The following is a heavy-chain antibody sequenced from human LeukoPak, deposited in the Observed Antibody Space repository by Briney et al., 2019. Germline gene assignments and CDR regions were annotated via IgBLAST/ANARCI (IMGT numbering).Heavy chain of an antibody. Sequence: GGSLRLSCAASGFTVSSNYMSWVRQAPGKGLEWVSVIYSGGSTYYADSVKGRFTISRYNSKNTLYLQMNSLRAEDTAVYYCATWNIVVVPAASYGMDVWGKGTTVTVSS. CDR2: IYSGGST. CDR1: GFTVSSNY. D-gene: IGHD2-2*01. CDR3: ATWNIVVVPAASYGMDV. J-gene: IGHJ6*04. V-gene: IGHV3-53*01.